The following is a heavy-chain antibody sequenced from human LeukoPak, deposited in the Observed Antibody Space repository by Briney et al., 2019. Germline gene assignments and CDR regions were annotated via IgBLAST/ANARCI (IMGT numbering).Heavy chain of an antibody. CDR3: AREKKKPPRPYYDFWSGYYTDQGLEYYYYGMDV. V-gene: IGHV1-8*01. J-gene: IGHJ6*02. Sequence: GASVKVSCKASGYTFTSYDINWVRQATGQGLEWMGWMNPNSGNTGYAQKFQGRVTMTRNTSISTAYMELSSLRSEDTAVYYCAREKKKPPRPYYDFWSGYYTDQGLEYYYYGMDVWGQGTTVTVSS. CDR1: GYTFTSYD. D-gene: IGHD3-3*01. CDR2: MNPNSGNT.